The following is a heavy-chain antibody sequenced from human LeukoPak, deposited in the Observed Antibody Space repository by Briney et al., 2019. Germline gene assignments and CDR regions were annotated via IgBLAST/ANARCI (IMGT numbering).Heavy chain of an antibody. CDR3: ARSEALVLQATPFDF. D-gene: IGHD5-18*01. CDR1: GGSISSYS. V-gene: IGHV4-59*12. J-gene: IGHJ4*02. CDR2: MSYRGST. Sequence: PSETLSLTCTVSGGSISSYSWNWIRQPPGRGLEWIGYMSYRGSTNFNPSLRSRVTMSLDTSKNHFSLKLISVTAADTAVYFCARSEALVLQATPFDFWGQGTLVTVSS.